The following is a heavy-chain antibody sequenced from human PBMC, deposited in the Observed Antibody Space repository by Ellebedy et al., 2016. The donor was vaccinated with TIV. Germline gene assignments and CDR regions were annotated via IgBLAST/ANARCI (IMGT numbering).Heavy chain of an antibody. CDR1: GFTFSSYA. Sequence: GESLKISXVVSGFTFSSYAMNWVRQAPGKGLEWVASITGSGIDTFYSDSVKGRFTISRDNSKNTLYLQMNNMRAEDTALYYCAKAPYFGTTDYLALDYWGRGALATVSS. J-gene: IGHJ4*02. CDR3: AKAPYFGTTDYLALDY. D-gene: IGHD3-22*01. V-gene: IGHV3-23*01. CDR2: ITGSGIDT.